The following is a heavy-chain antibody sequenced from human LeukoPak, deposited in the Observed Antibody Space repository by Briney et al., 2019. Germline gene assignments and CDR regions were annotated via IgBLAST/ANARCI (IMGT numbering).Heavy chain of an antibody. V-gene: IGHV3-23*01. CDR2: ISGSGGST. CDR3: AKKEGNYGDYSY. J-gene: IGHJ4*02. Sequence: GGSLRLSCAASGFTFSSYAMSWVRQAPGKGLEWVSAISGSGGSTYYADSVKGRFTISRDNSKNTLYLQMNSLRAEDTAAYYCAKKEGNYGDYSYWGQGTLVTVSS. CDR1: GFTFSSYA. D-gene: IGHD4-17*01.